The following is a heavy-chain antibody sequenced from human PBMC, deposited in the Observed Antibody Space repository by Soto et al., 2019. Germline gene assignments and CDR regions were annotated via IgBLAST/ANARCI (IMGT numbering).Heavy chain of an antibody. CDR3: ARGCSSNSCYAYYYYYSGIDV. V-gene: IGHV1-18*04. D-gene: IGHD2-2*01. CDR2: ISAYNGNT. CDR1: GYTFTSYG. Sequence: ASVKVSCKASGYTFTSYGISWVRQAPGQGLEWMGWISAYNGNTNYAQKLQGRVTMTTDTSTSTAYMELRSLRSDDTAVYYCARGCSSNSCYAYYYYYSGIDVCGQGTTVTVSS. J-gene: IGHJ6*02.